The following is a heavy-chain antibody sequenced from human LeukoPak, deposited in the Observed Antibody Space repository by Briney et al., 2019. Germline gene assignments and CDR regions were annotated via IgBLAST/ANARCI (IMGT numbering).Heavy chain of an antibody. Sequence: SETLSLTCTVSGGSISSNYYYWGWIRQPPGKGLEWIGSIYYSGITYYNPSLKSRVTISIDTSKNQFSLKLSSVTAADTAVYYCATRRGYWGQGTLVTVSS. J-gene: IGHJ4*02. CDR2: IYYSGIT. D-gene: IGHD3-10*01. CDR3: ATRRGY. V-gene: IGHV4-39*01. CDR1: GGSISSNYYY.